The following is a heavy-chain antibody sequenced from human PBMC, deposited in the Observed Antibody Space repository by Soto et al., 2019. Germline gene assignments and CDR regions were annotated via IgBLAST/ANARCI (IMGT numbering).Heavy chain of an antibody. CDR3: AFGSMAVGPEY. CDR2: LDYGRTA. J-gene: IGHJ4*02. Sequence: QVQLQESGPGLVKPSETLSLTCAVSGDSISSYYCMWIRQPPGKGLESIGYLDYGRTANYNPSLTSPVTLAVDTSTIQCSMTLSSMTAADTAVYYCAFGSMAVGPEYWGQGTMVTVSS. CDR1: GDSISSYY. D-gene: IGHD2-15*01. V-gene: IGHV4-59*03.